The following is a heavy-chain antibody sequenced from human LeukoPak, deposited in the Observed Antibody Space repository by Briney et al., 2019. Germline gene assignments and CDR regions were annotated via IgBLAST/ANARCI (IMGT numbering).Heavy chain of an antibody. D-gene: IGHD1-20*01. Sequence: GGSLRLSCAASGFTFSSYSMNWVRQAPGKGLEWVSSISSSSSYIYYADSVKGRFTISRDNAKNSLYLQMNSLRAEDTAVYYCAKSLTGTVNFDYWGQGTLVTVSS. CDR1: GFTFSSYS. J-gene: IGHJ4*02. V-gene: IGHV3-21*04. CDR2: ISSSSSYI. CDR3: AKSLTGTVNFDY.